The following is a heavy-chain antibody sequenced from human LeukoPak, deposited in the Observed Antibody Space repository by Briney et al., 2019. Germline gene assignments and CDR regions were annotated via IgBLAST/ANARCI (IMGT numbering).Heavy chain of an antibody. Sequence: SETLSLTCAVSGGSISSGGYSWSWIRQPPGKGLEWIGYIYHSRSTYYNPSLKSRVTISVDRSKNQFSLKLSSVTAADTAVYYCARGGRSAGYYDFWSGYYGYYFDYWGQGTLVTVSS. J-gene: IGHJ4*02. CDR3: ARGGRSAGYYDFWSGYYGYYFDY. CDR2: IYHSRST. CDR1: GGSISSGGYS. D-gene: IGHD3-3*01. V-gene: IGHV4-30-2*01.